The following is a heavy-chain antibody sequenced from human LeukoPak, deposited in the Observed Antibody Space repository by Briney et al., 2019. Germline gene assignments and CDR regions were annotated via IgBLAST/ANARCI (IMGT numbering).Heavy chain of an antibody. CDR3: AHGDWDY. CDR2: ISYDGSNK. Sequence: GGSLRLSCAASGFTFSSYGMHWVRQAPGKGLEWVAVISYDGSNKYYADSVRGRFTISRDNSKNTLYLQMNSLRAEDTAVYYCAHGDWDYWGQGTLVTVPS. D-gene: IGHD3/OR15-3a*01. V-gene: IGHV3-30*03. CDR1: GFTFSSYG. J-gene: IGHJ4*02.